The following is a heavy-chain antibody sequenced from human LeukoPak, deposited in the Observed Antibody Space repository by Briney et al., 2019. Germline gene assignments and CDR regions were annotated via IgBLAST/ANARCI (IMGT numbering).Heavy chain of an antibody. V-gene: IGHV1-46*01. CDR3: ARVAAGVVGVPGAIGFGWLRRDYYYMDV. Sequence: GASVKVSCKASGYTFTSYYMHWVRQAPGQGLEWMGIINPSGGSTSYAQKFQGRVTMTRDMSTSTVYMELSSLRSEDTAVYYCARVAAGVVGVPGAIGFGWLRRDYYYMDVWGKGTTVTVSS. D-gene: IGHD2-2*02. J-gene: IGHJ6*03. CDR1: GYTFTSYY. CDR2: INPSGGST.